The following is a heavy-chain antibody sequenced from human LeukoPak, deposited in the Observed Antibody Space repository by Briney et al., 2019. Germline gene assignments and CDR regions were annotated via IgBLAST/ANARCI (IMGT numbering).Heavy chain of an antibody. CDR3: ARIKGYSSSPFDI. Sequence: SGGSLRLSCAASGFTFTDYYMTWIRQAPGQGLEWLSYISTFSTYTNYADSVKGRFTISRDNANQSLFLQMDSLRADDTAVYYCARIKGYSSSPFDIWGQGTLVTVSS. V-gene: IGHV3-11*06. CDR1: GFTFTDYY. J-gene: IGHJ4*02. CDR2: ISTFSTYT. D-gene: IGHD6-19*01.